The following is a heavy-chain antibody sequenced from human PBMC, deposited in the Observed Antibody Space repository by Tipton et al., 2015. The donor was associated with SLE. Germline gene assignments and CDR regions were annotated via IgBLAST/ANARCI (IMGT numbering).Heavy chain of an antibody. CDR2: INHSGST. V-gene: IGHV4-34*01. D-gene: IGHD3-3*01. J-gene: IGHJ2*01. Sequence: TLSLTCTVSGGSISGYYWSWIRQPPGKGLEWIGEINHSGSTNYNPSLKSRVTISVDTSKNQFSLKLNSVTAADTAVYYCARESEGITIFGVVRYFDLWGRGTLVTVSS. CDR3: ARESEGITIFGVVRYFDL. CDR1: GGSISGYY.